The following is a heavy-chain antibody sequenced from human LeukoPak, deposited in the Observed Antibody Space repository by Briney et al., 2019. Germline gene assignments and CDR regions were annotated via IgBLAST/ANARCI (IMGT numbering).Heavy chain of an antibody. CDR1: GYTFTSYG. CDR2: IIPIFGTA. CDR3: ARCYDSSGYSFDY. D-gene: IGHD3-22*01. V-gene: IGHV1-69*13. J-gene: IGHJ4*02. Sequence: SVKVSCKASGYTFTSYGISWVRQAPGQGLEWMGGIIPIFGTANYAQKFQGRVTITADESTSTAYMELSSLRSEDTAVYYCARCYDSSGYSFDYWGQGTLVTVSS.